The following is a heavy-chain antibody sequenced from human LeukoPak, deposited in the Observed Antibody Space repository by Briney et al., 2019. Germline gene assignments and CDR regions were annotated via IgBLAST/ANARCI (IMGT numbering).Heavy chain of an antibody. D-gene: IGHD2-21*02. V-gene: IGHV1-24*01. CDR1: GYTLTELS. J-gene: IGHJ1*01. Sequence: ASVKVSCKASGYTLTELSMHWVRQAPGKGLEWMGGFDPEDGETIYAQKFQGRVTMTEDTSTDTAYMELSSLRSEDTAVYYCATSTTYCGGDCSGLVLPFQHWGQGTLVTVSS. CDR3: ATSTTYCGGDCSGLVLPFQH. CDR2: FDPEDGET.